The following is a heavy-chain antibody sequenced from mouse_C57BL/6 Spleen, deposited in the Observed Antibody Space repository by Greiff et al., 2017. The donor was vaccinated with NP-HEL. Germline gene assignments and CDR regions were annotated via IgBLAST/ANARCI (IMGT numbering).Heavy chain of an antibody. Sequence: EVKLMESGGDLVKPGGSLKLSCAASGFTFSSYGMSWVRQTPDKRLEWVATISSGGSYTYYPDSVKGRFTISRDNAKNTLYLQMSSLKSEDTAMYYCARHAYGNYEGYWGQGTTLTVSS. CDR1: GFTFSSYG. CDR2: ISSGGSYT. D-gene: IGHD2-1*01. CDR3: ARHAYGNYEGY. V-gene: IGHV5-6*01. J-gene: IGHJ2*01.